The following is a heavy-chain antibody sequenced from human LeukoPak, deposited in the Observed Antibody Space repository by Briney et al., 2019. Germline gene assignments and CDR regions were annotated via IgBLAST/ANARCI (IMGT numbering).Heavy chain of an antibody. CDR1: GFTFRNYA. V-gene: IGHV3-23*01. J-gene: IGHJ3*02. CDR2: ISGGGGGA. CDR3: ARGGLYWHI. Sequence: PGGSLRLSCAASGFTFRNYAMSWVRQAPGKGLEWVSVISGGGGGAYYADSLKGRFTISRDNAKNTLYLQMDSLRAEDTALYYCARGGLYWHIWGQGTMVTVSS. D-gene: IGHD3-16*01.